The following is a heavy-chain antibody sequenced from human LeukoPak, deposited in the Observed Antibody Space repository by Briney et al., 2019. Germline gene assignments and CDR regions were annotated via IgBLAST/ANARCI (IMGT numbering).Heavy chain of an antibody. D-gene: IGHD6-6*01. CDR3: ARVSRPYYYVDV. V-gene: IGHV3-11*01. CDR2: ISSSGSTI. J-gene: IGHJ6*03. CDR1: GFTFSDYY. Sequence: PGGSLRLSCAASGFTFSDYYMSWIRQARGKGLEWVSYISSSGSTIYYADSVKGRFTISRDNAKNSLYLQMNSLRAEDTAVYYCARVSRPYYYVDVWGKGTTVTVSS.